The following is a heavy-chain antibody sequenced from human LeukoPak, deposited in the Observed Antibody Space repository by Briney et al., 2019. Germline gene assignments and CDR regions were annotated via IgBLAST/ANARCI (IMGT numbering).Heavy chain of an antibody. CDR1: GFTFRSYA. V-gene: IGHV3-23*01. CDR2: ISGSGGTT. CDR3: SKEPGQDDYVDKDAFDI. J-gene: IGHJ3*02. D-gene: IGHD4-17*01. Sequence: GGSVRLSCAASGFTFRSYAMRGVRQAPGKGVEGVSAISGSGGTTYYADSVKGRFTISRDNSKNTLYLQMNSLRAEDTAVYYWSKEPGQDDYVDKDAFDIWGQGTMVTVSS.